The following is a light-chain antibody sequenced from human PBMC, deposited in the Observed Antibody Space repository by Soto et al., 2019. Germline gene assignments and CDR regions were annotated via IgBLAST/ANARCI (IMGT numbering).Light chain of an antibody. V-gene: IGKV3-20*01. CDR3: QQYGSSLRA. J-gene: IGKJ1*01. CDR2: GAS. Sequence: IVLTQSPGALSLSPGERATLSCRASQSVGSYIAWYQQKDGQAPRLLVYGASNMATGIPDRVSGSGAGTDFTLTINRRDPEDFAVYYCQQYGSSLRAFGQGTRVEIK. CDR1: QSVGSY.